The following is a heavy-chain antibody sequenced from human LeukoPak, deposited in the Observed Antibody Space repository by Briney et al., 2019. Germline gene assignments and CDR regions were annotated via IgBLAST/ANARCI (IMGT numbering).Heavy chain of an antibody. CDR2: INQSGST. D-gene: IGHD5-24*01. J-gene: IGHJ6*02. CDR1: GGSFSGYY. CDR3: AEVGSRLQSYGMDV. Sequence: SETLSLTCAVYGGSFSGYYWSWIRQPPGKGLEWIGEINQSGSTNYNPSLKSRVTISVDTSKNQFSLKLSSVTAADTAVYYCAEVGSRLQSYGMDVWGQGTTVTVSS. V-gene: IGHV4-34*01.